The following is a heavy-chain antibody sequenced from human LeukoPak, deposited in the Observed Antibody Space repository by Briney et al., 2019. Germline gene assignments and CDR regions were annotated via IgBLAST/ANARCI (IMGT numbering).Heavy chain of an antibody. CDR3: ARINGGQFDY. D-gene: IGHD1-20*01. J-gene: IGHJ4*02. V-gene: IGHV4-59*04. Sequence: SETLSLTCTVSGGSISSYYWSWIRQPPGKGLEWIGYIYHSGSTYYNPSLKSRVTISVDRSKNQFSLKLSSVTAADTAVYYCARINGGQFDYWGQGTLVTVSS. CDR1: GGSISSYY. CDR2: IYHSGST.